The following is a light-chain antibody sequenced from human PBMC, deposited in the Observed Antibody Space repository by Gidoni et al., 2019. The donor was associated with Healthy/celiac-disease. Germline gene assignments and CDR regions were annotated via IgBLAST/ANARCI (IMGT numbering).Light chain of an antibody. Sequence: EIVLPQSPATLSWSPGARATLSCSASQSVSSYLAWYQQKPGQAPRLLIYDASNRATGIPARFSGSGYGTDFTLTISSLEPEDFAVYYCQQRSNWQLTFGGGTKVEIK. CDR1: QSVSSY. J-gene: IGKJ4*01. V-gene: IGKV3-11*01. CDR2: DAS. CDR3: QQRSNWQLT.